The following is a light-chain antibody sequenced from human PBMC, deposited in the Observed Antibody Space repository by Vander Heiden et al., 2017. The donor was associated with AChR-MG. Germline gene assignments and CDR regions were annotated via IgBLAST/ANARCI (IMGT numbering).Light chain of an antibody. V-gene: IGKV1-9*01. CDR1: QGISSY. J-gene: IGKJ5*01. CDR2: AAS. CDR3: QQRNRDPLATT. Sequence: IQLTQSPSSLSASVGDRVTITCRASQGISSYLAWYQQKPWKAPKLLIYAASTLQSGVPSRFSGSGSGTDFTLTMRSLQPKDFATYYCQQRNRDPLATTFGQGTRLEIK.